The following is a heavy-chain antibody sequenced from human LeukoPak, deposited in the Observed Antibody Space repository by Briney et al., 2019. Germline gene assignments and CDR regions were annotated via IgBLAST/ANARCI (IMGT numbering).Heavy chain of an antibody. D-gene: IGHD6-19*01. J-gene: IGHJ4*02. CDR1: GFTFSSYA. CDR2: ISYDGSNK. Sequence: RGSLRLSCAASGFTFSSYAMHWVRQAPGKGLEWVAVISYDGSNKYYADSVKGRFTISRDNSKNTLYLQMNSLRAEDTAVYYCARQWLPTDPFDYWGQGALVTVSS. V-gene: IGHV3-30-3*01. CDR3: ARQWLPTDPFDY.